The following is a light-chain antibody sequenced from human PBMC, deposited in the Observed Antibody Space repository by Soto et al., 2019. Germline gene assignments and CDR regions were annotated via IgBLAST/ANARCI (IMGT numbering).Light chain of an antibody. CDR1: QSVSSSY. V-gene: IGKV3-20*01. J-gene: IGKJ2*01. CDR2: GAS. CDR3: QQYGISPLYT. Sequence: EIALTQSPRTLSLSPGERATLSCRASQSVSSSYLAWYQQKPGQAPRLLIYGASSRATGIPDRISVSASGTDFTLTISRLEPEDFAVYYCQQYGISPLYTFGQGTKLEIK.